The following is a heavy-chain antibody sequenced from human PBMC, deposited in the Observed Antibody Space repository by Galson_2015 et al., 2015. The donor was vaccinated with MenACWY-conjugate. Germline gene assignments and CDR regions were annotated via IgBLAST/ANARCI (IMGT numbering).Heavy chain of an antibody. V-gene: IGHV1-24*01. D-gene: IGHD5-12*01. CDR3: ATVRTGYSHSGTCYGLDV. CDR2: VNPENGKT. J-gene: IGHJ6*02. CDR1: GSSLSEIF. Sequence: SVKVSCKVSGSSLSEIFMHWVRRAPGKGFEWMGGVNPENGKTIYAREFQGRVTMTEDTSTGTGYMELGRLRSEDTAVYYCATVRTGYSHSGTCYGLDVWGQGATVTVSS.